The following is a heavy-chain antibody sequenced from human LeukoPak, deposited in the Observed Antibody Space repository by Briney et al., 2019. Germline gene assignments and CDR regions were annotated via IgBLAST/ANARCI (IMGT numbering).Heavy chain of an antibody. CDR3: ATYKNRVAGDV. J-gene: IGHJ6*02. CDR2: IKQDGREE. V-gene: IGHV3-7*01. CDR1: GFKFSDFW. D-gene: IGHD1-14*01. Sequence: SGGSLRLSCAASGFKFSDFWMSWVRQAPGKGPEWVANIKQDGREEHYVDSVKGRFTVSRDNARNSLFLQMNSLRVEDTAVYYCATYKNRVAGDVWGQGTTVFVSS.